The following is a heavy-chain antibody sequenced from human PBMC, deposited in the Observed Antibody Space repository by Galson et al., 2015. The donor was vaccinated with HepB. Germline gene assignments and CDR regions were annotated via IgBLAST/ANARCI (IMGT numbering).Heavy chain of an antibody. CDR1: GFTFDDYA. CDR2: ISWNSGSI. V-gene: IGHV3-9*01. Sequence: SLRLSCAASGFTFDDYAMHWVRQAPGKGLEWVSGISWNSGSIGYADSVKGRFTISRDNAKNSLYLQMNSLRAEDTALYYCAKARYAYFDYWGQGTLVTVSS. CDR3: AKARYAYFDY. J-gene: IGHJ4*02. D-gene: IGHD2-8*01.